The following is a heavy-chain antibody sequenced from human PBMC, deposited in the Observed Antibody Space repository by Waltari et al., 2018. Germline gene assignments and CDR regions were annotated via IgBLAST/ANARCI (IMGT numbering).Heavy chain of an antibody. CDR3: AKPFYNWDDPLDS. J-gene: IGHJ4*02. CDR2: ISVSEFT. CDR1: GFTFGNDG. D-gene: IGHD1-20*01. Sequence: EVQLLQSGGDWVQPGGSLRLSCVNSGFTFGNDGISWVRQASGTGLEWVSAISVSEFTYYADSVRGRFTISRDTSKNTVYLQLNSLRGEDAAVYYCAKPFYNWDDPLDSWGQGTLVTVSS. V-gene: IGHV3-23*01.